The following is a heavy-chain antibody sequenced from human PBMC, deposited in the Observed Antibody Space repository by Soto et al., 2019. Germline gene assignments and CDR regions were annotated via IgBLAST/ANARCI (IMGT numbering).Heavy chain of an antibody. CDR2: IWYDGSNK. J-gene: IGHJ4*02. Sequence: QVQLVESGGGVVQPGRSLRLSCASSGLTFSSYGMHWVRQAPGKGLEWVAVIWYDGSNKYYADSVKGRFTISRDNSKNTLYLQMNSLRAEDTAVYYCAKGGGYSGYDLDYWGQGTLVAVSS. CDR3: AKGGGYSGYDLDY. D-gene: IGHD5-12*01. V-gene: IGHV3-33*06. CDR1: GLTFSSYG.